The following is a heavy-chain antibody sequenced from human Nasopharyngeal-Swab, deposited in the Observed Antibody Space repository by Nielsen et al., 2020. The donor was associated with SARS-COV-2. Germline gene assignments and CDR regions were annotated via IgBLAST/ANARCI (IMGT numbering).Heavy chain of an antibody. Sequence: GESLKISCVASGLTFSNAAMNWVRQAPGKGLEWVSGIVGNGASTYYGDSVKGRFTISRDNSKNTVYLQMNSLRAEDTAVYYCARDFSTDTPALMAWGQGTLVTVSS. V-gene: IGHV3-23*01. J-gene: IGHJ5*02. CDR3: ARDFSTDTPALMA. CDR1: GLTFSNAA. D-gene: IGHD2-2*01. CDR2: IVGNGAST.